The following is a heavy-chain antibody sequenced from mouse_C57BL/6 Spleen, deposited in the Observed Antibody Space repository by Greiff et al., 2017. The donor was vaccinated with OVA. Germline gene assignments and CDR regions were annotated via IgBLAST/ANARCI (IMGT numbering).Heavy chain of an antibody. CDR3: ARDYYYGDSCKCAY. J-gene: IGHJ3*01. V-gene: IGHV1-52*01. Sequence: QVQLQQPGAELVRPGSSVKLSCKASGYTFTSYWMHWVKQRPIQGLEWIGNIDPSDSDTHYNQKFKDKATLTVDKSSSTAYMQLSSLTSEDSAVYSGARDYYYGDSCKCAYWGQGTLVTVSA. CDR2: IDPSDSDT. D-gene: IGHD1-1*01. CDR1: GYTFTSYW.